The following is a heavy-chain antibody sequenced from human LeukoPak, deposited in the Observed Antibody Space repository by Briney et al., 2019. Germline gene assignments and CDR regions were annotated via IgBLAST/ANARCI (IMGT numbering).Heavy chain of an antibody. CDR1: GFTFSSYE. D-gene: IGHD1-26*01. CDR2: IYSDGST. Sequence: GGSLRLSCAASGFTFSSYEMSWVRQAPGKGLEWVSVIYSDGSTYYAASVKGRFSISRDNSKNTVFLQLNSLRAEDTAVYYCARDLREHGVFDIWGQGTMVTVSS. V-gene: IGHV3-53*01. J-gene: IGHJ3*02. CDR3: ARDLREHGVFDI.